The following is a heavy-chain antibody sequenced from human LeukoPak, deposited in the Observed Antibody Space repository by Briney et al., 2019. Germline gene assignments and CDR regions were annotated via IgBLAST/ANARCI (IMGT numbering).Heavy chain of an antibody. CDR3: ARGRITMVLGVISYFDY. J-gene: IGHJ4*02. D-gene: IGHD3-10*01. CDR2: IKQDGSEK. CDR1: GFTFSGYW. Sequence: GGSLRLSCAASGFTFSGYWMSWVRQAPGKGLEWVANIKQDGSEKYYVDSVKGRFTISRDNAKNSLYLQMNSLRAEDTAVYYCARGRITMVLGVISYFDYWGQGTLVTVSS. V-gene: IGHV3-7*01.